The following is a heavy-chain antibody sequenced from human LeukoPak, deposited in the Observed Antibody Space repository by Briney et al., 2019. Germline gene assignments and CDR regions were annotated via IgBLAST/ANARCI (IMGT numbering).Heavy chain of an antibody. CDR1: GDSFSSHY. J-gene: IGHJ3*02. D-gene: IGHD4-17*01. CDR2: ISYRGST. CDR3: ARDLVTVTKGFDI. V-gene: IGHV4-59*11. Sequence: SETLSLTCTVSGDSFSSHYWTWIRQPPGKGLEWIGYISYRGSTNYNPSLKSRVTISIDTSKNQFSLRLSSVTAADTAVYYCARDLVTVTKGFDIWGQGTMVSVSS.